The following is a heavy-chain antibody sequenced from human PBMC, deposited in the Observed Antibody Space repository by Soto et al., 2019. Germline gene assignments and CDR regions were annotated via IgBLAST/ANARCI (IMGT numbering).Heavy chain of an antibody. CDR3: ARDPRLVVVELKYGMDV. Sequence: ASVKVSCKASGYPFTSYYMHWLRQAPGQGLEWMGVLNPTGGSTTYAQNFQGRVTMTRDTSTSTVYVELSSLRSDDTAVYYCARDPRLVVVELKYGMDVWGQGTTVTVSS. D-gene: IGHD3-22*01. CDR1: GYPFTSYY. CDR2: LNPTGGST. V-gene: IGHV1-46*01. J-gene: IGHJ6*02.